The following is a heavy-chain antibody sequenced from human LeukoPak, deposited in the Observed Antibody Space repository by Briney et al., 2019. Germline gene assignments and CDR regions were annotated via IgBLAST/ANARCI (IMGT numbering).Heavy chain of an antibody. J-gene: IGHJ4*02. Sequence: TLSLTCSVSGASINSNTWWSWVRQSPEKGLEWLGDIFHSGSTHYNPSVKSRVTMSVDKSKNQSSLRLTSVTAADTAVYYCASPSGASSSWGQGLLVTVSS. D-gene: IGHD3-10*01. CDR2: IFHSGST. CDR3: ASPSGASSS. V-gene: IGHV4-4*02. CDR1: GASINSNTW.